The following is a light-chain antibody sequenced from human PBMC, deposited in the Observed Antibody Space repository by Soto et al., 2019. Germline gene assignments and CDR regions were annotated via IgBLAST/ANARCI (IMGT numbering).Light chain of an antibody. CDR3: QQYYSTPYT. V-gene: IGKV4-1*01. Sequence: DIVMTQSPDSLAVSLGERATINCKSSQSVLYSSNNKNYLAWYQQKPGQPPNLLIYWASTRESGVPDRFSGCGSGTDFTLTISSLQAEDVAVYYCQQYYSTPYTFGQGTKLEIK. CDR2: WAS. CDR1: QSVLYSSNNKNY. J-gene: IGKJ2*01.